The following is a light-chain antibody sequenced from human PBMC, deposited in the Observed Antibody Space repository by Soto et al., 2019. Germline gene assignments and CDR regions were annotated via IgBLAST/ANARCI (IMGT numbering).Light chain of an antibody. V-gene: IGKV1-5*03. CDR3: QHYNSYSEA. CDR1: QTISSW. Sequence: DIQMTQSPSTLSGSVGDRVTITCRASQTISSWLGWYQQKPGKAPKLLVYKASTLKSGVPSRVSGSGSGTEFTLTISSLQPDDFAAYYCQHYNSYSEAFGQGTKVEVK. CDR2: KAS. J-gene: IGKJ1*01.